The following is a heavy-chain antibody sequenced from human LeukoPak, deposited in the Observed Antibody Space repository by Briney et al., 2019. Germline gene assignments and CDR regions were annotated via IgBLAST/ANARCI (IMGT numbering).Heavy chain of an antibody. Sequence: PSETLSLTCTVSGGSIGSTSYDWGWIRQPPGKGLEWIGSIYYSGSTYYNPSLKSRVTISVDTSKNQFSLKLTSVTAADTAVYYCARLQIAARPFDYWGQGTLVTVSS. CDR1: GGSIGSTSYD. V-gene: IGHV4-39*01. CDR2: IYYSGST. D-gene: IGHD6-6*01. J-gene: IGHJ4*02. CDR3: ARLQIAARPFDY.